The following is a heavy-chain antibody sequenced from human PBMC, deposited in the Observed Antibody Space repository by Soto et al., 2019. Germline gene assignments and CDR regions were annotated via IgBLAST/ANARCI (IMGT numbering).Heavy chain of an antibody. CDR2: ISDSGGTS. Sequence: EVQLVDSGGGLLQPGGSLRLSCAASGSIFSNYVMSWVRQAPGKGLEWVSSISDSGGTSYYADSVKGRFTISRDNSKNTLYLQMNSLRAEDTAIYYCAKRPRALLTFDYWGQGTLVTVSS. V-gene: IGHV3-23*04. CDR3: AKRPRALLTFDY. CDR1: GSIFSNYV. J-gene: IGHJ4*02. D-gene: IGHD1-26*01.